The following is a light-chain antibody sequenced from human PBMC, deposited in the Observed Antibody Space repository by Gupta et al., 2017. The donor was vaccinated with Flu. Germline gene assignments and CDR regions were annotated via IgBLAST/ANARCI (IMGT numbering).Light chain of an antibody. CDR3: QQYDVYPPF. V-gene: IGKV3-15*01. Sequence: VIVPSPATLSVSTGERATLSCRASQSVRSHLAWYQLKPGQSPRLLIYAASARASGVPARFSGSGSGTDFTLTISSLQSEDFAVYYCQQYDVYPPFFGGGTRVEIK. CDR1: QSVRSH. CDR2: AAS. J-gene: IGKJ4*01.